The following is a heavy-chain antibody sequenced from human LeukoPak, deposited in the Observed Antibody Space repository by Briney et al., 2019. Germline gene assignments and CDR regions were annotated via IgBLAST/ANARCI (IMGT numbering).Heavy chain of an antibody. CDR3: ATAGRRLFGVLIPLSFDY. CDR1: GYTFTNYY. Sequence: ASVKVSCKASGYTFTNYYIHWVRQAPGQGLEWMGMIIPSDGFTTYAQKFQGRLTMARDMSTSTVYMELSSLRSEDTALYYCATAGRRLFGVLIPLSFDYWGQGTLVTVSS. D-gene: IGHD3-3*01. J-gene: IGHJ4*02. CDR2: IIPSDGFT. V-gene: IGHV1-46*01.